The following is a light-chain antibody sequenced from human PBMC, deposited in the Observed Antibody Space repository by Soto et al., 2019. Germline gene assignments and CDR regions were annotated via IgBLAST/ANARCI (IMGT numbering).Light chain of an antibody. V-gene: IGLV2-14*03. CDR2: DVS. Sequence: QSVLTQPASVSGSPGQSITISCTETSSDVGEYKYVSWYQQHPGTAPKLIIYDVSNRPSGVSNRFSGSKSGSTASLTISVLQAEEEADYYCSAYTNSIALYVCGAGTKVTVL. J-gene: IGLJ1*01. CDR3: SAYTNSIALYV. CDR1: SSDVGEYKY.